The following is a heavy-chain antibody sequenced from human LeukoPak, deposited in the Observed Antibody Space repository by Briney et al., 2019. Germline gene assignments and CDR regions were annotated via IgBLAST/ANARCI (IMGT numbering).Heavy chain of an antibody. CDR3: ARTPPTAGLTTIGVGSDY. D-gene: IGHD4-11*01. Sequence: GGCLSLSCAASGFTFSTYSMNWVRQAPGKGLEWVSYISGSSETIYYADSVKGRFTISRDNAKNSLYLQMNSLRDEDTAVYYCARTPPTAGLTTIGVGSDYWGQGTLVTVSS. CDR2: ISGSSETI. V-gene: IGHV3-48*02. CDR1: GFTFSTYS. J-gene: IGHJ4*02.